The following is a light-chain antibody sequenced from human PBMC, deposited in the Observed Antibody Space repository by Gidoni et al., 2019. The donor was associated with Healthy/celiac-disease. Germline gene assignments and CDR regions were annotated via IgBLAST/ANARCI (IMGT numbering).Light chain of an antibody. CDR2: KAS. Sequence: DIQMTQSPSTLSASVGDRVTITCRASQSISSWLAWYQQKPGKAPKLLIYKASSLESGVPSRFSGSGSGTDFTLTLSSLQPDDFATYYCQQYNSYQWTFXQXTKVEIK. V-gene: IGKV1-5*03. J-gene: IGKJ1*01. CDR1: QSISSW. CDR3: QQYNSYQWT.